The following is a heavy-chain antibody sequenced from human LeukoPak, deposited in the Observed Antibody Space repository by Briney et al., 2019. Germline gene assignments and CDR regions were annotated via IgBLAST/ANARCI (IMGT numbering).Heavy chain of an antibody. V-gene: IGHV4-34*01. J-gene: IGHJ4*02. Sequence: PSETLSLTCAVYGGSFSGYYWSWIRQPPGKGLEWVGEINHSGSTNYNPSLKSGVTISVDTSKNQFSLKLSSVTAADTAVYYCARAYDSSGLLPSGYWGQGTLVTVSS. CDR3: ARAYDSSGLLPSGY. CDR1: GGSFSGYY. D-gene: IGHD3-22*01. CDR2: INHSGST.